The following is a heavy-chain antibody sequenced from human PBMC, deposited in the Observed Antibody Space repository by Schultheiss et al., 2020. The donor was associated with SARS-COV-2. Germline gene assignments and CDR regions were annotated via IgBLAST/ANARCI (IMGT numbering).Heavy chain of an antibody. CDR1: GFTFSSYG. D-gene: IGHD2-15*01. Sequence: GGSLRLSCAASGFTFSSYGMDWVRQAPGKGLEWVAVISYDGSNKYYADSVKGRFTISRDNSKNTLYLQMNSLRAEDTAVYYCAKDIVVVVAVNYYYYGMDVWGQGTTVTVSS. J-gene: IGHJ6*02. CDR3: AKDIVVVVAVNYYYYGMDV. V-gene: IGHV3-30-3*02. CDR2: ISYDGSNK.